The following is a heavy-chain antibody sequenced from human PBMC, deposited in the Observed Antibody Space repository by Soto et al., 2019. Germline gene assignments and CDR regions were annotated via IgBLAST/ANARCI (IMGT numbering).Heavy chain of an antibody. CDR2: IIPIFGTA. D-gene: IGHD3-10*01. J-gene: IGHJ6*02. CDR3: ARGYYYGSGSYIPNYYYYYGMDV. CDR1: GGTFSSYA. V-gene: IGHV1-69*13. Sequence: SVKVSCKASGGTFSSYAISWVRQAPGQGLEWMGGIIPIFGTANYAQKFQGRVTITADESTSTAYMELSSLRSEDTAVYYCARGYYYGSGSYIPNYYYYYGMDVWGQGTTVTVSS.